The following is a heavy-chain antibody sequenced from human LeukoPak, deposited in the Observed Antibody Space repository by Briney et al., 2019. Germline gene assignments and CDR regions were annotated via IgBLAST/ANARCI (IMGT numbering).Heavy chain of an antibody. Sequence: PGGSLRLSCAASGFTFSDYGMNWVRQTPGKGLEWVSAIGGRGGSAYYADSVKGRFTISRDNSKNTLYLQMNSLRAEDTAVYYCAKVRMITMIAYDAFDIWGQGTMVTVSS. D-gene: IGHD3-22*01. CDR1: GFTFSDYG. V-gene: IGHV3-23*01. CDR3: AKVRMITMIAYDAFDI. CDR2: IGGRGGSA. J-gene: IGHJ3*02.